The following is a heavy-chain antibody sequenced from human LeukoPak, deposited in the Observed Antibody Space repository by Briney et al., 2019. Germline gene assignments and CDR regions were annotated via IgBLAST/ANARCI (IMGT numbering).Heavy chain of an antibody. D-gene: IGHD4-11*01. V-gene: IGHV4-31*03. J-gene: IGHJ4*02. Sequence: SQTLSLTCTVSGGSISSGGYYWSWIRQHPGKGLEWIGYIYYSGSTYYNPSLKSRVTISVDTSKNQFSLKLTSVTAADTAVYYCARYDYSNYGYFDYWGQGTLVTVSS. CDR3: ARYDYSNYGYFDY. CDR2: IYYSGST. CDR1: GGSISSGGYY.